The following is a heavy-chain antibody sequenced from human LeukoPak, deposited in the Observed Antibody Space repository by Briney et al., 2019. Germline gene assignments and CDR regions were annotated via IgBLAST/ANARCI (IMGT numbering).Heavy chain of an antibody. J-gene: IGHJ6*03. D-gene: IGHD3-22*01. V-gene: IGHV4-38-2*02. CDR3: ARVVVGYDSSGYFPLYYYYYYMDV. CDR2: IYHSGRT. Sequence: AETLSLTCTVSGYSISSGYYWGWIRQPPGKGLKWIGSIYHSGRTYYNPSLKSRVTISVDTPKNQFSLKLSSVNAADTAVYYCARVVVGYDSSGYFPLYYYYYYMDVWGKGTTVTVSS. CDR1: GYSISSGYY.